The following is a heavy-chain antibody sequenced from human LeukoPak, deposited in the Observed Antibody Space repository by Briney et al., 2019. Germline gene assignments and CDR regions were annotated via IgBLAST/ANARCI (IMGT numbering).Heavy chain of an antibody. D-gene: IGHD1-26*01. Sequence: SETLSLTCSVSGGSISSYFWSWIRQPPGKGPECIGYIYYSGSTNYNPSLKSRVTISIDTSKNQFSLKLSSVTAADTAVYYCARGRGGNFDSWGQGTLVTVSS. CDR2: IYYSGST. CDR3: ARGRGGNFDS. J-gene: IGHJ4*02. V-gene: IGHV4-59*01. CDR1: GGSISSYF.